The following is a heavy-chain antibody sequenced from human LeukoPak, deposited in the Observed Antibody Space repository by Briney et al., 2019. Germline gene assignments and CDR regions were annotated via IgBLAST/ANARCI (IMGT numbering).Heavy chain of an antibody. CDR3: ARVRGSGGRSAFDI. CDR2: IKYDGSKT. V-gene: IGHV3-30-3*01. Sequence: GGSLRLSCAASGFTFSTYALHWVRQAPGKGLEWVAAIKYDGSKTHYADSVKGRFTISRDNSKNTPYLQMNSLRAEDTAVYYCARVRGSGGRSAFDIWGQGTMVTVSS. CDR1: GFTFSTYA. J-gene: IGHJ3*02. D-gene: IGHD1-26*01.